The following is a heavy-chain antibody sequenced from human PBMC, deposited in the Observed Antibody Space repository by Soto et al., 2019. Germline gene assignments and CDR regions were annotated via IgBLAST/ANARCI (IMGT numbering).Heavy chain of an antibody. CDR1: GGSLSSYY. CDR2: VYFSGNT. V-gene: IGHV4-59*01. Sequence: SLTCTVSGGSLSSYYWTWIRQSPGKGLEWIGYVYFSGNTNYNPPLKSRVTISIDTSKNQFSLRLASVTAADTAFYYCGSVRPSGYVLSWGQGTLVTVSS. D-gene: IGHD6-25*01. CDR3: GSVRPSGYVLS. J-gene: IGHJ5*02.